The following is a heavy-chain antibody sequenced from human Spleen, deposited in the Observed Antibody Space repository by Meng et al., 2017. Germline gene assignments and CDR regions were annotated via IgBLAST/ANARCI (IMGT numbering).Heavy chain of an antibody. CDR1: GGSFSGYY. V-gene: IGHV4-34*01. Sequence: GSLRLSCAVYGGSFSGYYWSWIRQPPGKGLEWIGEINRSGSTNYNPSLKSRVTLSVDTSKNQFSLKLSSVTAAETAVYYCAGGSKEQLVGGHRAFDIWGQGTMVTVSS. CDR2: INRSGST. J-gene: IGHJ3*02. D-gene: IGHD6-13*01. CDR3: AGGSKEQLVGGHRAFDI.